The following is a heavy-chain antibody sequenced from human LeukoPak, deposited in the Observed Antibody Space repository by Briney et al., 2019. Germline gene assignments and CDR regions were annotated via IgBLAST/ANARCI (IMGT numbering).Heavy chain of an antibody. J-gene: IGHJ4*02. CDR1: GGTFSSYA. D-gene: IGHD3-10*01. CDR3: ARSGGSIAPDY. Sequence: GSSVKVSCKASGGTFSSYAISWVRQAPGQGLEWMGRIIPILGIANYAQKFQGRVTITADKSTSTAYMELSSLRSEDTAVYYCARSGGSIAPDYWGQGTLVTVPS. V-gene: IGHV1-69*04. CDR2: IIPILGIA.